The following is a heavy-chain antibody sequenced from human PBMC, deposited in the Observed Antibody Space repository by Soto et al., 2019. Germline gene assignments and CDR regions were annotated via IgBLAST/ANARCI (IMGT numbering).Heavy chain of an antibody. Sequence: PSETLSLTCTVSGGSISSSSYYWGWIRQPPGKGLEWIGSIYYSGSTYYNPSLKGRVTISVDTSKNQFSLKLSSVTAADTAVYYCARRSFWSGFFDYWGQGALVTVSS. J-gene: IGHJ4*02. D-gene: IGHD3-3*01. CDR2: IYYSGST. CDR3: ARRSFWSGFFDY. V-gene: IGHV4-39*01. CDR1: GGSISSSSYY.